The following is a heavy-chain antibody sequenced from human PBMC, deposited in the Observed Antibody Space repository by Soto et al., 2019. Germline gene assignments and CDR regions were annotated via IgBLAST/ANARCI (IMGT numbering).Heavy chain of an antibody. CDR1: GDSISTSNYY. CDR2: IFYGGGT. Sequence: QLQLRESGPGLLKPSETLSLTCSVSGDSISTSNYYWGWIRQPPGKGLAWIGPIFYGGGTYYTPSHKSRVSISVDTSKSQFSLKLTSITAADTAIYFCARRGGGDYLFDSWGQGILVTVSS. J-gene: IGHJ4*02. D-gene: IGHD4-17*01. V-gene: IGHV4-39*07. CDR3: ARRGGGDYLFDS.